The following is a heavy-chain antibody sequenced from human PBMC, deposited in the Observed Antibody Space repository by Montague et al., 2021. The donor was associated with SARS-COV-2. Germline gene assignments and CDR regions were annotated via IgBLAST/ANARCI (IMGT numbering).Heavy chain of an antibody. CDR1: GFTFSAYT. CDR2: ISYDGSNK. V-gene: IGHV3-30*04. CDR3: AKDRRYYDFWSGYLGRPTRHYYSYGMDV. D-gene: IGHD3-3*01. J-gene: IGHJ6*02. Sequence: SLRLSCAASGFTFSAYTIHWVRQAPGKGLEWVAVISYDGSNKYYADSVKGRFTISRDNSKNTLYLQMNSLRAEDTAVYYCAKDRRYYDFWSGYLGRPTRHYYSYGMDVWGQGTTVTVSS.